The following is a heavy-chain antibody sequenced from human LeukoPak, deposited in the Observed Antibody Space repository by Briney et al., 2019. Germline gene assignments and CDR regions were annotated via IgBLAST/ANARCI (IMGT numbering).Heavy chain of an antibody. CDR2: FDPEDGET. CDR1: GYTLTELS. D-gene: IGHD5-18*01. Sequence: ASVKVSCKVSGYTLTELSMHWVRQAPGKGLEWMGGFDPEDGETIYAQKFQGRVTITRDTSASTAYMELSSLRAEDTAVYYCARDLPRIQLWLYYWGQGTLVTVSS. CDR3: ARDLPRIQLWLYY. V-gene: IGHV1-24*01. J-gene: IGHJ4*02.